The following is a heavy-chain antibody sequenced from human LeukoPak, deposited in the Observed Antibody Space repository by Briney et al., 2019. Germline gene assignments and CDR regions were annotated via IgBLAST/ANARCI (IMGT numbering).Heavy chain of an antibody. V-gene: IGHV1-69*13. CDR1: GGTFSSYA. Sequence: ASVKVSCKASGGTFSSYAISWVRQAPGQGLEWMGGIIPIFGTANYEQKFQGRVTITADESTSTAYMELSNLRSEDTAVYYCARDLREQWLVLHYWGQGTLVTVSS. CDR3: ARDLREQWLVLHY. D-gene: IGHD6-19*01. J-gene: IGHJ4*02. CDR2: IIPIFGTA.